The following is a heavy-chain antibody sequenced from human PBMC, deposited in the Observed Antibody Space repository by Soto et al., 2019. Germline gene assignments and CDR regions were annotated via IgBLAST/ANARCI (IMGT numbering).Heavy chain of an antibody. Sequence: PGGSLRLSCAASEFTLSDYWMTWVRQAPGKGLEWVANIKEDGSEKNYVDSVRGRFTISRDNAKNSLYLQMNSLRVDDTSVYFCVRDITPYRDAWYDALDLWGQGTLVTVSS. J-gene: IGHJ3*01. CDR1: EFTLSDYW. V-gene: IGHV3-7*01. CDR2: IKEDGSEK. CDR3: VRDITPYRDAWYDALDL. D-gene: IGHD5-12*01.